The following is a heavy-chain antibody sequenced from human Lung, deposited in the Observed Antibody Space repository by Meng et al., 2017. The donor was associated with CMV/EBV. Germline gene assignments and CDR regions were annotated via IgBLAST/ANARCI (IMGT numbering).Heavy chain of an antibody. J-gene: IGHJ4*02. D-gene: IGHD1-26*01. CDR2: ISAYNGNT. CDR1: GYTFTSYG. Sequence: ASXXVSSKASGYTFTSYGISWVRQAPGQGLEWMGWISAYNGNTNYAQKLQGRVTMTTDTSTSTAYMELRSLRSDDTAVYYCARDVMGPTDYGGQGTLVTVSS. V-gene: IGHV1-18*01. CDR3: ARDVMGPTDY.